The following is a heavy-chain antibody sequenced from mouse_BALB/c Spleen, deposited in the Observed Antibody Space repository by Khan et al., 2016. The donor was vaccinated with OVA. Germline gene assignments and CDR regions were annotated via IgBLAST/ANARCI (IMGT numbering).Heavy chain of an antibody. Sequence: QIQLVQSGPELKKPGETVKLSCKASGYTFTDYSMHWVKQAPGKGLKWMGWINTETGEPTYADDFKGRFAFSLETSASTAYLQINNLKNEDTATYFCARSGFAYWGQGTLVTVSA. J-gene: IGHJ3*01. CDR1: GYTFTDYS. V-gene: IGHV9-2-1*01. CDR2: INTETGEP. CDR3: ARSGFAY.